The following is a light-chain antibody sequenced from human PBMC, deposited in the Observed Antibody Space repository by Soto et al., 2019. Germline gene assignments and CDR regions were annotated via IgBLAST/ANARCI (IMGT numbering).Light chain of an antibody. J-gene: IGKJ1*01. V-gene: IGKV1-39*01. CDR1: QSISTY. Sequence: DIQMTQSPSSLSASVGDRVTITCRASQSISTYLNWYQQKLGEAPKVLIYAASSLQSGVPSRFSGSGSETDFTLTISCVQPEDFATYYCQQSYSIPPTFGQGTKVEIQ. CDR3: QQSYSIPPT. CDR2: AAS.